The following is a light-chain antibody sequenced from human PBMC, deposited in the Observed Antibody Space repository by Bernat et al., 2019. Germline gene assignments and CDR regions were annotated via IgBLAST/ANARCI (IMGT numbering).Light chain of an antibody. V-gene: IGKV1-5*03. J-gene: IGKJ1*01. CDR1: QSFSGW. CDR3: QSYERFSWW. CDR2: KAS. Sequence: DIQLTQSPSALSAFVGDRVTITCRASQSFSGWLAWYQRKPGKAPKLLIYKASTLESGVPSRFSGSGSGTEFNLTISSLQPDDLATYFCQSYERFSWWFGQGTKVEIK.